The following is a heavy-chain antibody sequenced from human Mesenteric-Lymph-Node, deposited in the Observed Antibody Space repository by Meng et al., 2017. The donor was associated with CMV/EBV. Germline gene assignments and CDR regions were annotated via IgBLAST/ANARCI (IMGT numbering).Heavy chain of an antibody. D-gene: IGHD3-10*01. CDR1: FRGYY. V-gene: IGHV4-34*01. CDR2: INDSGST. Sequence: FRGYYWSWISQPPGKGLEWIGEINDSGSTNYNPSLKSRVTISVDTSKNQFSLKLSSVTAADTAVYYCARGRYYYGSGSYYNKDYFDYWGQGTLVTVSS. CDR3: ARGRYYYGSGSYYNKDYFDY. J-gene: IGHJ4*02.